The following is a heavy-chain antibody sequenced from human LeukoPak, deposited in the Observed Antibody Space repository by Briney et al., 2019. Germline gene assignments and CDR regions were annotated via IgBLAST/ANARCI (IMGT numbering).Heavy chain of an antibody. V-gene: IGHV3-7*01. Sequence: HPGGSLRLSCAASGFTFNDYWMNWVRQVPGKGLEWVASIKQDGRQKYYVDSVKGRFTISRDNAENSLYLQMNSLGVEDTALYYCGYGRTWYFDYGGQGTLVTVS. CDR3: GYGRTWYFDY. CDR2: IKQDGRQK. CDR1: GFTFNDYW. J-gene: IGHJ4*02. D-gene: IGHD3-16*01.